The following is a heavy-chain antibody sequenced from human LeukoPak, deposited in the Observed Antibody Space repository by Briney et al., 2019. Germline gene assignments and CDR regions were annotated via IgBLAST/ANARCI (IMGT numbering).Heavy chain of an antibody. CDR2: ISSSGDII. CDR3: AKFTTYYYDLDI. Sequence: PGGPLRLSCAASGFTFSYYYMGWIRQAPGKGLEWVSYISSSGDIIHYADSVKGRFTISRDNSKNTLYLQMNTLRAEDTALYYCAKFTTYYYDLDIWGQGTMVTVSS. J-gene: IGHJ3*02. D-gene: IGHD3-22*01. CDR1: GFTFSYYY. V-gene: IGHV3-11*01.